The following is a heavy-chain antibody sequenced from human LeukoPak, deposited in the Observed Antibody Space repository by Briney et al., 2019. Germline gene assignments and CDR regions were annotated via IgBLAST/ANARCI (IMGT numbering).Heavy chain of an antibody. Sequence: PSETLSLTCAVSGYSISSGYYWGWIRQPPGKGLEWIGSIYHSGSTYYNPSLKSRVTISVDTSKNQFSLKLSSVTAADTALYYCARHNNYDYIWGSYRPTGGFDYWGQGTLVTVSS. CDR3: ARHNNYDYIWGSYRPTGGFDY. CDR2: IYHSGST. D-gene: IGHD3-16*02. J-gene: IGHJ4*02. V-gene: IGHV4-38-2*01. CDR1: GYSISSGYY.